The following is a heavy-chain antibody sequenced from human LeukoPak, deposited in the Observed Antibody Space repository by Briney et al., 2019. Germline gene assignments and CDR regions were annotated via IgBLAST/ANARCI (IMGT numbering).Heavy chain of an antibody. D-gene: IGHD6-13*01. V-gene: IGHV3-66*01. CDR3: VRIYPRLAAAGN. J-gene: IGHJ4*02. Sequence: GGSLRLSCAASGFTVSSNYMSWVRQAPGKGLEGVVVHYSCGSTYYADSVKGRFTISRNNSKNTLYLQINSLRPHDTAVYYCVRIYPRLAAAGNWGQGTLVTVSS. CDR1: GFTVSSNY. CDR2: HYSCGST.